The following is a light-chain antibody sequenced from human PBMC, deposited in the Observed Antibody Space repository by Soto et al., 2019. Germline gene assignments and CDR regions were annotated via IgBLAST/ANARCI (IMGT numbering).Light chain of an antibody. CDR3: QQRSNWAT. CDR1: QSVSRN. CDR2: DAS. Sequence: EIVLTQARDTLCLSQGEGATLSCRASQSVSRNLAWYQQKPGQAPRLLIYDASNRATGIPARFSGSGSVTDFTLTLSSLEPEDFAVYYCQQRSNWATFGPGTKVDIK. V-gene: IGKV3-11*01. J-gene: IGKJ3*01.